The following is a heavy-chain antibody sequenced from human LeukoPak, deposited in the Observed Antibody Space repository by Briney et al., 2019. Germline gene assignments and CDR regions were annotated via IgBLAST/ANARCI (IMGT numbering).Heavy chain of an antibody. CDR1: GDSISSGGYF. CDR2: IYYSGRT. J-gene: IGHJ3*01. Sequence: SETLSLTCAVSGDSISSGGYFWSWIRRPPGKGLEWMGYIYYSGRTQYNPSLKSRVSISEDTSKNQFSLKLRSVTAADTAVYYCARGVVITGDMKVWGQGTMVIVSS. V-gene: IGHV4-30-4*07. D-gene: IGHD7-27*01. CDR3: ARGVVITGDMKV.